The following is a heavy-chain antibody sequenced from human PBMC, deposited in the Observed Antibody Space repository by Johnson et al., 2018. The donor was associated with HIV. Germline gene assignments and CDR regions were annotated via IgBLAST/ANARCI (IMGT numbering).Heavy chain of an antibody. J-gene: IGHJ3*01. D-gene: IGHD3-10*01. CDR3: ARGGLLWFGHPAD. V-gene: IGHV3-7*01. CDR2: IKLDGSEK. CDR1: GFTFSSYW. Sequence: EVQLVESGGGLVQPGRSLRLSCAASGFTFSSYWMSWVRQAPGKGLEWVANIKLDGSEKYCVDSVKGRFTISRDNAKNSLYLQMNSLRAEDTAVYYCARGGLLWFGHPADWGQGTMVTVSS.